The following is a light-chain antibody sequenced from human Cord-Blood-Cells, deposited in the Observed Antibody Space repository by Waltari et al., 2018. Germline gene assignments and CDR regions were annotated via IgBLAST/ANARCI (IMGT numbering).Light chain of an antibody. Sequence: GDRVTITCRASQSISSWLAWYQQKPGKAPKLLIYDASSLESGVTSRFSGSGSGTEFTLTISSLQPDDFATYYCKQYNSYWTFVQGTKVEIK. CDR1: QSISSW. V-gene: IGKV1-5*01. CDR3: KQYNSYWT. CDR2: DAS. J-gene: IGKJ1*01.